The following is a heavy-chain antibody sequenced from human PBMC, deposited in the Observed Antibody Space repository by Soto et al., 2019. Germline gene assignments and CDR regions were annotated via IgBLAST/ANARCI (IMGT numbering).Heavy chain of an antibody. CDR1: GYTFTSYG. CDR3: ARDAQGVFLHY. J-gene: IGHJ4*02. Sequence: QVQLVQSGAEVKKPGASVKVSCKASGYTFTSYGISWVRQAPGQGLEWMGWISADNGNTNYAQKLQGRVTMTRDTSTSTAYMELRSLRSVDTAVYYCARDAQGVFLHYWGQGTLVTVSS. D-gene: IGHD3-16*01. V-gene: IGHV1-18*01. CDR2: ISADNGNT.